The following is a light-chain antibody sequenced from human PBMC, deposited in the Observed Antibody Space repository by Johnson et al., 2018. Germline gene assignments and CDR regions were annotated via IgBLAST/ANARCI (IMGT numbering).Light chain of an antibody. CDR1: SSNIGNNY. Sequence: QSVLTQPPSVSAAPGQKVTISCSGSSSNIGNNYVSWYQQLPGTAPKLLIYENNKRPSGFPDRFSGSKSGTSATLGITGLQTGVEADYYCGTWDSSLRAGNVFRTGTKVTVL. CDR2: ENN. J-gene: IGLJ1*01. V-gene: IGLV1-51*02. CDR3: GTWDSSLRAGNV.